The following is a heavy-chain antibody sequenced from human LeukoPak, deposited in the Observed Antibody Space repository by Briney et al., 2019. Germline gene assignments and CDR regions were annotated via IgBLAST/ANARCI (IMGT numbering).Heavy chain of an antibody. CDR3: ARDLTYYDFWSGSAKSDPTYYYGMDV. J-gene: IGHJ6*02. D-gene: IGHD3-3*01. CDR2: ISSSSYI. V-gene: IGHV3-21*01. Sequence: GGSLRLSCAASGFTFSSYSMNWVRQAPGKWLEWVSSISSSSYIYYADSVKGRFTISRDNAKNSLYLQMNSLRAEDTAVYYCARDLTYYDFWSGSAKSDPTYYYGMDVWGQGTTVTVSS. CDR1: GFTFSSYS.